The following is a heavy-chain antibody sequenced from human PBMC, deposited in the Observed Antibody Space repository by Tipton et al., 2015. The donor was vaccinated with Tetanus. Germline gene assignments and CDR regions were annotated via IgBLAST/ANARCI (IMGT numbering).Heavy chain of an antibody. CDR3: ARIGWPQQNKPAFDI. Sequence: TLSLTCSVSGGSISSYYWTWIRQPPGRGLEWIGFVHYSGRTNYSPSLRSRVSLSVDTSKNQFSLNLSSVTAADTAVYYCARIGWPQQNKPAFDIWGQGTVVTVPS. CDR1: GGSISSYY. V-gene: IGHV4-59*01. CDR2: VHYSGRT. J-gene: IGHJ3*02. D-gene: IGHD6-19*01.